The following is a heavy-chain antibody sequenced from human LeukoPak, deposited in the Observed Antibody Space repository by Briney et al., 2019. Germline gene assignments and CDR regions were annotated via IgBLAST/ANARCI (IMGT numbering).Heavy chain of an antibody. V-gene: IGHV4-34*01. Sequence: SETLSLTCAVYGGSFSGYYWSWIRQPPGKGLEWIGEINHSGSTNYNPSLESRVTISVDTSKNQFSLKLSSVTAADTAVYYCARGGGRYSYGPRFDPWGQGTLVTVSS. D-gene: IGHD5-18*01. CDR2: INHSGST. CDR3: ARGGGRYSYGPRFDP. CDR1: GGSFSGYY. J-gene: IGHJ5*02.